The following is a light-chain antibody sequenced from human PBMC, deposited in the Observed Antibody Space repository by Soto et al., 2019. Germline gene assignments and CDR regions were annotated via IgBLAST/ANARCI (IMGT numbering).Light chain of an antibody. J-gene: IGKJ3*01. Sequence: STLSASVGDRVTITCRASQDINKWLAWYQQKPGTAPKLLISKASILESGVPSRFSGSGSGTDYTLIISSLQPDDFATYFCQKYNSAPLTFGPGTKVDIK. CDR2: KAS. CDR1: QDINKW. CDR3: QKYNSAPLT. V-gene: IGKV1-5*03.